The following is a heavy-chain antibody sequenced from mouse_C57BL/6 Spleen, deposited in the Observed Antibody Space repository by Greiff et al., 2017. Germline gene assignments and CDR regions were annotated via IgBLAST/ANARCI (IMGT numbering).Heavy chain of an antibody. CDR2: IYPGDGDT. Sequence: VQLQQSGPELVKPGASVKISCKASGYAFSSSWMNWVKQRPGKGLEWIGRIYPGDGDTNYNGKFKGKATLTADKSSSTAYMQLSSLTSEDSAVYFCARSGQAFAYWGQVTLVTVSA. CDR3: ARSGQAFAY. J-gene: IGHJ3*01. V-gene: IGHV1-82*01. D-gene: IGHD3-2*02. CDR1: GYAFSSSW.